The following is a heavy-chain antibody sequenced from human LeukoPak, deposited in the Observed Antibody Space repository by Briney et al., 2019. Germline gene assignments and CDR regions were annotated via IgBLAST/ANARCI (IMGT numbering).Heavy chain of an antibody. CDR2: IYYSGST. D-gene: IGHD2-21*02. J-gene: IGHJ4*02. Sequence: SETLSLTCTVSGGSISSSSYYWGWIRQPPGKGLEWIGSIYYSGSTYYNPSLKSRVTISVDTSKNQFSLKLSSVTAADTAVYFCARVPSRFRDSDSFYFDYWGQGTLVTVSS. V-gene: IGHV4-39*01. CDR3: ARVPSRFRDSDSFYFDY. CDR1: GGSISSSSYY.